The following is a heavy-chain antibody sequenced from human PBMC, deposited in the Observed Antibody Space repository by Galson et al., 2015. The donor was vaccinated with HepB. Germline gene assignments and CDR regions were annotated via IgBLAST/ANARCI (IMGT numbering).Heavy chain of an antibody. CDR2: ISYDGSYK. Sequence: SLRLSCAASGFTFSSYGMHWVRQAPGKGLEWVAVISYDGSYKYYADSVKGRFTISRDNSKNTLYLQMNSLRAEDTAVYYCAKSGNYGSGSYYNEHYYYYYMDVWGKGTTVTVSS. CDR1: GFTFSSYG. D-gene: IGHD3-10*01. J-gene: IGHJ6*03. CDR3: AKSGNYGSGSYYNEHYYYYYMDV. V-gene: IGHV3-30*18.